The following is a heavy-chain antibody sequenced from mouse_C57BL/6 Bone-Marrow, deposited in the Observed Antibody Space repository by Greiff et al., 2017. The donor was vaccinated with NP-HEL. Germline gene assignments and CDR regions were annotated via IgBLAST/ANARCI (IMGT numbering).Heavy chain of an antibody. D-gene: IGHD2-3*01. J-gene: IGHJ1*03. CDR3: AGDDYWYFDV. V-gene: IGHV1-76*01. CDR2: IYPGGGDT. Sequence: QVQLQQSGAELVRPGASVKLSCKASGYAFTDYYMNWVKQRPGQGLEWIGRIYPGGGDTYYNGKFKGKATLTAEKSSSTAYMQLSSLTSEDSAVYLCAGDDYWYFDVWGKGTTVTVSS. CDR1: GYAFTDYY.